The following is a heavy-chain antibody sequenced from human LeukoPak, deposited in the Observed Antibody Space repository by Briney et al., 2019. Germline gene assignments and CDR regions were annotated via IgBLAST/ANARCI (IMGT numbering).Heavy chain of an antibody. J-gene: IGHJ6*02. CDR1: GGSISSGDYY. V-gene: IGHV4-30-4*01. CDR3: ARAKYYYYDMDV. Sequence: SETLSLTCTVSGGSISSGDYYWSWIRQPPGKGLEWIGYIYYSGNTYYNPSSKSRVTISVDTSKDQFSLKLSSVTAADTAVYYCARAKYYYYDMDVWGQGTTVTVSS. CDR2: IYYSGNT.